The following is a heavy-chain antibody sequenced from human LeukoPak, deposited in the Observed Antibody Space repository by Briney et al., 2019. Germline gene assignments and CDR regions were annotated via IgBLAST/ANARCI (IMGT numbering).Heavy chain of an antibody. Sequence: GASVKVSCKASGYTFTGYYMHWVRQAPGQGLEWMRWINPNSGGTNYAQKFQGGVTMTRDTSISTAYMELSRLRSDDTAVYYCARDNKPTYVWGSSRPTRTNWFDPWGQGTLVTVSS. CDR3: ARDNKPTYVWGSSRPTRTNWFDP. CDR1: GYTFTGYY. V-gene: IGHV1-2*02. J-gene: IGHJ5*02. CDR2: INPNSGGT. D-gene: IGHD3-16*01.